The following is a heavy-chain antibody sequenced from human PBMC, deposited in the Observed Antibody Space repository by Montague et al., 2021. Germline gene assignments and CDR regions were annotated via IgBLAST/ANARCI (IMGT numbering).Heavy chain of an antibody. CDR1: GFTFSTYS. J-gene: IGHJ1*01. D-gene: IGHD2-8*01. V-gene: IGHV3-23*01. CDR3: AKKASTALGNEFFHP. CDR2: IGTADVWS. Sequence: SLRLSCAASGFTFSTYSMTWVRQAPGKGLEWVLIIGTADVWSFYADSVKGRFTISRDNSRNTLYLQMDSLRVEDTAIYYCAKKASTALGNEFFHPWGQGTLVTVSS.